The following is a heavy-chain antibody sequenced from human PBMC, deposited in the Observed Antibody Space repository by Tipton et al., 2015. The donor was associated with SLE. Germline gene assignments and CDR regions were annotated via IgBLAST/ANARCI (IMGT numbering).Heavy chain of an antibody. CDR3: ARDSRLHWYFDL. J-gene: IGHJ2*01. CDR1: GGSISSYY. V-gene: IGHV4-59*12. CDR2: IYYSGST. D-gene: IGHD2-2*01. Sequence: TLSLTCTVPGGSISSYYWSWIRQPPGKGLEWIGYIYYSGSTYYNPSLKSRVTISVDTSKNQFSLKLSSVTAADTAVYYCARDSRLHWYFDLWGRGTLVTVSS.